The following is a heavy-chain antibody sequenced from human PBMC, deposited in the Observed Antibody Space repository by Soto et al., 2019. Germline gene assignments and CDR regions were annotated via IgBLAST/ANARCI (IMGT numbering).Heavy chain of an antibody. CDR2: IITIFGTA. CDR3: ARDQYRVVVTRPYCYGMDV. V-gene: IGHV1-69*01. D-gene: IGHD2-21*02. Sequence: QVQLVQSGAEVTKPGSSVKVSCKASGGTFSSYAISWVRQAPGQGLEWMGGIITIFGTANYAQKFQGRVTITADESTRTADMERSSPRSEVQALYYCARDQYRVVVTRPYCYGMDVWGKGTQVTVSS. J-gene: IGHJ6*04. CDR1: GGTFSSYA.